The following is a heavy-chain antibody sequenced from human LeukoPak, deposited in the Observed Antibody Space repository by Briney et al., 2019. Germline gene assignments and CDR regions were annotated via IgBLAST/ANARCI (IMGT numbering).Heavy chain of an antibody. Sequence: SETLSLTCAVYGGSFSGYYWSWIRQPPGKGLEWIGEINHSGSTNYNPSLKSRVTISVDTSKNQFSLKLSSVTAADTAVYYCARQGEEMATNFDYWGQGTLVTVSS. D-gene: IGHD5-24*01. J-gene: IGHJ4*02. V-gene: IGHV4-34*01. CDR1: GGSFSGYY. CDR3: ARQGEEMATNFDY. CDR2: INHSGST.